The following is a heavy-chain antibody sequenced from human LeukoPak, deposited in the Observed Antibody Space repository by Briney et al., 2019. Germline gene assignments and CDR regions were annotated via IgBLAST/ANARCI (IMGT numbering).Heavy chain of an antibody. D-gene: IGHD3-16*01. CDR1: GGSFSTYY. J-gene: IGHJ4*02. V-gene: IGHV4-59*01. Sequence: PSETLSLTCTVSGGSFSTYYWSWIRQPPGKGLEWIGYIYYSGSTDYNPSLKSRVTMSLDTSKNQFSLNLRSVTAADTAVYYCTRAVITFGAAVAKGFDSWGQGTLVTVSS. CDR3: TRAVITFGAAVAKGFDS. CDR2: IYYSGST.